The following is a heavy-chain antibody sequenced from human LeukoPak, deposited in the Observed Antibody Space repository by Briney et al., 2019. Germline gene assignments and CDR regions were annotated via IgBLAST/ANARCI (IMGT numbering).Heavy chain of an antibody. D-gene: IGHD6-13*01. V-gene: IGHV4-4*07. CDR1: GGSISSCY. CDR3: ARDRGNSWYFDS. Sequence: SETLSLTCTVSGGSISSCYWSWIRQPAGKGMEWIGRIYPSGSTNYNPSLESRVTMSVDTSKNQFSLKLSSVTAADTAVYYCARDRGNSWYFDSWGQGTLVTVSS. CDR2: IYPSGST. J-gene: IGHJ4*02.